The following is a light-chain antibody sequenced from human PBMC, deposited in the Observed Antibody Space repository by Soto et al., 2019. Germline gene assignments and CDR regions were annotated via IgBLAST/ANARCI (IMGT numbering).Light chain of an antibody. Sequence: DIQMTQSPSSLSASVGDRVTITCRASQSMSSYLNWDQQKPGKVPKLLIYAASSLQSGVPSRFSGSGSGTDFTLTISSLQPEDFATYYCQQSYSTPRTFGQGTKVEIK. J-gene: IGKJ1*01. CDR1: QSMSSY. V-gene: IGKV1-39*01. CDR2: AAS. CDR3: QQSYSTPRT.